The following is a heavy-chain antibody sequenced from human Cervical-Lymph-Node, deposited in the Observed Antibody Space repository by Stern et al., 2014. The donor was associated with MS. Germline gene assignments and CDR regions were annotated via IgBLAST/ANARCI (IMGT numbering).Heavy chain of an antibody. CDR1: GGSMRSYY. CDR3: ARDRSVDYGGYAGGREDAFDI. J-gene: IGHJ3*02. V-gene: IGHV4-59*01. CDR2: IFYSGST. D-gene: IGHD4-17*01. Sequence: VQLLESGPGVVKPSETLSLTCTVSGGSMRSYYWSWIRQPPGKGLGWIGYIFYSGSTNYNPSLKSRVSISVDTSRNQISPKLSSVTAADTAVYYCARDRSVDYGGYAGGREDAFDIWGQGTMVTVSS.